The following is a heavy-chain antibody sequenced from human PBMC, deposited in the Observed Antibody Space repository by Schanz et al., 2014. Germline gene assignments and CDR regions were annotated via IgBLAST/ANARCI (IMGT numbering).Heavy chain of an antibody. J-gene: IGHJ6*02. Sequence: QVQLVESGGGVVQPGGSLRLSCAASGFTFSFSGMQWVRQAPGKGLEWVAFIRSDGSNENYADSVRGRFTISRDNSKNTLYLQMNSLRTEDTAVYYCARACCRQENHYYYTGMDVWGQGTTVTVSS. CDR3: ARACCRQENHYYYTGMDV. D-gene: IGHD2-15*01. CDR1: GFTFSFSG. V-gene: IGHV3-30*02. CDR2: IRSDGSNE.